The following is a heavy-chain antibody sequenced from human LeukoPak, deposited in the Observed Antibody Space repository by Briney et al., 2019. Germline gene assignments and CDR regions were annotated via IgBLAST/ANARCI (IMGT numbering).Heavy chain of an antibody. Sequence: PSQTLSLTCAISGYSVSSNSAAWNWIRQSPSRGLEWLGRTYYRSKWYNDYAVSGKSRITINPDTPKHQFSLQLNSVTPEDTAVYYCASGGYSYGFSAFDIWGQGTMVTVSS. V-gene: IGHV6-1*01. D-gene: IGHD5-18*01. CDR1: GYSVSSNSAA. CDR3: ASGGYSYGFSAFDI. CDR2: TYYRSKWYN. J-gene: IGHJ3*02.